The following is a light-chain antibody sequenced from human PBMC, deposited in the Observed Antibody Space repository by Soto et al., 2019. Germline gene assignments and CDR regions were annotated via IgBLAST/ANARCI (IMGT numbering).Light chain of an antibody. V-gene: IGLV1-40*01. J-gene: IGLJ1*01. CDR3: QSYDSSPSYV. CDR2: GNI. CDR1: SSNIGAGYD. Sequence: QSVLTQPPSVSGAPGQRVTISCTGSSSNIGAGYDVHWYQQLPGTAPKLLIYGNINRPSGVPDRFSGSKSGTSASLAITGLQAEDEAAYYCQSYDSSPSYVFGPGTKVTVL.